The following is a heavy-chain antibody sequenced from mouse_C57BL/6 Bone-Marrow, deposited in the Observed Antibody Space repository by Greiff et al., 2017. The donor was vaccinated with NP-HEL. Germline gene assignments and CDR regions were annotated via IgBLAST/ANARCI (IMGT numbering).Heavy chain of an antibody. CDR3: ARERDGYDGY. V-gene: IGHV5-6*01. J-gene: IGHJ2*01. CDR1: GFTFSSYG. D-gene: IGHD2-2*01. Sequence: EVKLQESGGDLVKPGGSLKLSCAASGFTFSSYGMSWVRQTPDKRLEWVATISSGGSYTYYPDSVKGRFTISRDNAKNTLYLQMSSLKSEDTAMYYCARERDGYDGYWGQGTTLTVSS. CDR2: ISSGGSYT.